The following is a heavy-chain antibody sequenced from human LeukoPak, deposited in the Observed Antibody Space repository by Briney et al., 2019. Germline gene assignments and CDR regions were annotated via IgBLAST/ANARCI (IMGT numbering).Heavy chain of an antibody. D-gene: IGHD6-19*01. Sequence: GRSLRLSCAASGFTFSSYAMHWVRQAPGKGLEWVAVISYDGSNKYYADSVKGRFTISRDNSKNTLYLQMNSLRAEDTAVYYCARDPVAGKNYYYMDVWGKGTTVTVSS. CDR2: ISYDGSNK. J-gene: IGHJ6*03. V-gene: IGHV3-30-3*01. CDR3: ARDPVAGKNYYYMDV. CDR1: GFTFSSYA.